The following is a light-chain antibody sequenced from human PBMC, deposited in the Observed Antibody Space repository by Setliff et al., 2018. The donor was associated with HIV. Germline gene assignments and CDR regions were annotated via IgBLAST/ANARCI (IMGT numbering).Light chain of an antibody. Sequence: DIRMTQSPPTLSASVGDRANITCRASQNINSWLAWYQQRPGKAPKLLIYKASSLESGVPSRFSGSGSGTEFTLTISSLQPDDFATYFCQQYKTYSWTFGPGTKVDIK. CDR1: QNINSW. CDR2: KAS. CDR3: QQYKTYSWT. J-gene: IGKJ1*01. V-gene: IGKV1-5*03.